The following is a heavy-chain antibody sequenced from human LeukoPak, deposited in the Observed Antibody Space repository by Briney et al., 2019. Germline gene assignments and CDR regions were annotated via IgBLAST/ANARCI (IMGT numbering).Heavy chain of an antibody. J-gene: IGHJ4*02. CDR1: GGSFSGYY. V-gene: IGHV4-59*10. CDR2: IHTSGST. D-gene: IGHD2-8*01. CDR3: GRGERGVDY. Sequence: PSETLSLTCAVYGGSFSGYYWSWIRQPAGKGLEWIGRIHTSGSTNYNPSLKSRVTMSVDTSKNQFSLQLSSVTAADTAVYYCGRGERGVDYWGQGTLVTVSS.